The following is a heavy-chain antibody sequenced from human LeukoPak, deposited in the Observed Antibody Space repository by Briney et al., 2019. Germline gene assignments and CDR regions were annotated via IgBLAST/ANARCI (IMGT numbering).Heavy chain of an antibody. CDR2: ISSSSYI. J-gene: IGHJ4*02. D-gene: IGHD2-2*01. V-gene: IGHV3-21*01. Sequence: GGSLRLSCAASGFTFSSYSMNWVRQAPGKGLEWVSSISSSSYIYYADSVKGRFTISRDNAKNSLYLQMNSLRAEDTAVYYCARDPFIVVVPAAIPGGSLWGQGTLVTVSS. CDR3: ARDPFIVVVPAAIPGGSL. CDR1: GFTFSSYS.